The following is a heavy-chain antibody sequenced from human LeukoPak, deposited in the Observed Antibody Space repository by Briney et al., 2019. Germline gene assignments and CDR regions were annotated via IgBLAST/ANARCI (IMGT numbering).Heavy chain of an antibody. CDR2: IYYSGST. Sequence: SETLSLTCTVSGGSISSYYWSWIRQPPGKGLEWIGYIYYSGSTNYNPSLKSRVTISVDTSKNQFSLKLSSVTAADTAVYYCARDPSYYDSSGYYGSFDYWGQGTLATVSS. J-gene: IGHJ4*02. D-gene: IGHD3-22*01. CDR1: GGSISSYY. V-gene: IGHV4-59*01. CDR3: ARDPSYYDSSGYYGSFDY.